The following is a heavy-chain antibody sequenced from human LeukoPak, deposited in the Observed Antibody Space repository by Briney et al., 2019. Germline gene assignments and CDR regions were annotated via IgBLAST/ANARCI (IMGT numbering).Heavy chain of an antibody. V-gene: IGHV3-7*01. CDR2: IKQDGSDK. J-gene: IGHJ5*01. CDR1: GGSISSSNW. CDR3: AKNGGSFDS. Sequence: PSGTLSLTCAVSGGSISSSNWWSWVRQPPGSGLEWVANIKQDGSDKYYVDSVKGRFTISRDNAKNSLYLQMNSLRAEDTAVYYCAKNGGSFDSWGQGTLVTVSS. D-gene: IGHD1-26*01.